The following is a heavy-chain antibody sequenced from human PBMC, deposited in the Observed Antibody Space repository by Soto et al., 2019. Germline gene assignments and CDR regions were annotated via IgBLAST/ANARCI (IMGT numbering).Heavy chain of an antibody. CDR1: GFTFSSYA. CDR2: ISYDGSNK. V-gene: IGHV3-30-3*01. D-gene: IGHD5-12*01. Sequence: GSLRLSCAASGFTFSSYAMHWVRQAPGKGLEWVAVISYDGSNKYYADSVKGRFTISRDNSKNTLYLQMNSLRAEDTAVYYCARASYGGSSWLFDYWGQGTLVTVSS. CDR3: ARASYGGSSWLFDY. J-gene: IGHJ4*02.